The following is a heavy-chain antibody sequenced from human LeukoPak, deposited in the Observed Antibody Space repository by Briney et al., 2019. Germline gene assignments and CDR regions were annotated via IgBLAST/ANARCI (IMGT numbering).Heavy chain of an antibody. CDR3: ARGVVVVPAAISDHYYMDV. D-gene: IGHD2-2*01. CDR2: IYHSGST. Sequence: SSETLSLTCTVSGGSISSGGYYWSWIRQPPGKGLEWIGYIYHSGSTYYNPSLKSRVTISVDRSKNQFSLKLSSVTAADTAVYYCARGVVVVPAAISDHYYMDVWGKGTTVTVSS. J-gene: IGHJ6*03. CDR1: GGSISSGGYY. V-gene: IGHV4-30-2*01.